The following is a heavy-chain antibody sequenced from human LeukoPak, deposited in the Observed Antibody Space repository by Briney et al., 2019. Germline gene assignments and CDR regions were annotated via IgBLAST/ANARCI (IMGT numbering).Heavy chain of an antibody. CDR1: GFPFRIYW. V-gene: IGHV3-7*03. CDR3: ARRDGYYDSSGYSQIWPNWFDP. J-gene: IGHJ5*02. Sequence: GGSLRLSCAASGFPFRIYWMTWVRQAPGKGLEWVANMKGDGSEKHYEDSVKGRFTISRDNAKNTLYLQMNSLRAEDTAVYYCARRDGYYDSSGYSQIWPNWFDPWGQGPLVTVSS. D-gene: IGHD3-22*01. CDR2: MKGDGSEK.